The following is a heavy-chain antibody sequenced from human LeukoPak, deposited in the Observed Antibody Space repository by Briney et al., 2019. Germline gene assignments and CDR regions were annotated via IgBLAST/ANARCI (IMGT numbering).Heavy chain of an antibody. Sequence: SETLSLTCTVSGGSISGYYWSWIRQSPGKGLEWIGYIYSSGSTNYNPSLKSRVTISIDTSKNEFSLKLSSVTAADTAVYYCARGYDSSAYYPFNYWGQGALVTVSS. D-gene: IGHD3-22*01. CDR3: ARGYDSSAYYPFNY. CDR2: IYSSGST. V-gene: IGHV4-59*01. J-gene: IGHJ4*02. CDR1: GGSISGYY.